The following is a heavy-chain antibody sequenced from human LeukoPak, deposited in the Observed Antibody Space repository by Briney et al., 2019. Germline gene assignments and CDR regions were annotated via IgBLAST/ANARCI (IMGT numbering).Heavy chain of an antibody. CDR2: INHSGST. J-gene: IGHJ4*02. D-gene: IGHD2-15*01. V-gene: IGHV4-34*01. Sequence: KTSETLSLTCAVYGGSFSGYYWSWIRQPPGKGLEWIGEINHSGSTSYNPSLKSRVTISVDTSKNQFSLKLSSVTAADTAVYYCARGAMVVGYCSGGSCQSIFDYWGQGTLVTVSS. CDR1: GGSFSGYY. CDR3: ARGAMVVGYCSGGSCQSIFDY.